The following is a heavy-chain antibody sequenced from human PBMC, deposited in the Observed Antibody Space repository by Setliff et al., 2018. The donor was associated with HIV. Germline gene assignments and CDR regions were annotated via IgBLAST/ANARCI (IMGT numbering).Heavy chain of an antibody. Sequence: GGSLRLSCAASGFSFRSAWMNWLRQAPGKGPEWVARIKRRSDGGTTDYAAAVKGRFTISRDDSQNTLYLQMNSLRIDDTAMYYCTADVHTAMPQIDYWGQGNQVTVSS. V-gene: IGHV3-15*01. J-gene: IGHJ4*02. D-gene: IGHD5-18*01. CDR2: IKRRSDGGTT. CDR1: GFSFRSAW. CDR3: TADVHTAMPQIDY.